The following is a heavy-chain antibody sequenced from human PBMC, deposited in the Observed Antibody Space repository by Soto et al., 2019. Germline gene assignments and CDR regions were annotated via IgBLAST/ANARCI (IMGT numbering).Heavy chain of an antibody. CDR2: ISGSGGST. CDR3: AKDAYSGYDSYYYGMDV. D-gene: IGHD5-12*01. Sequence: EVQLLESGGGLVQPGGSLRLSCAASGFTFSSYAMSWVRQAPGKGLEWVSAISGSGGSTYYADSVKGRFTISRDNSKHTLYLQMNSLRAEDTAVYYCAKDAYSGYDSYYYGMDVWGQGTTVTVSS. J-gene: IGHJ6*02. V-gene: IGHV3-23*01. CDR1: GFTFSSYA.